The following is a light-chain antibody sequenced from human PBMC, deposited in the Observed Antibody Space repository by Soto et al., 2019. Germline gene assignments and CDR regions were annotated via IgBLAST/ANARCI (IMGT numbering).Light chain of an antibody. CDR2: EVS. CDR1: SSDVGTYNY. J-gene: IGLJ3*02. Sequence: QSALTQPASVSGSPGQSITISCTGTSSDVGTYNYVSWYQHHPGKAPKLIIYEVSNRPSGVPDRFSGSKAGNTASLTVFGLQAEDEADYYCSSFAGPVWVFGGGTKLTVL. CDR3: SSFAGPVWV. V-gene: IGLV2-8*01.